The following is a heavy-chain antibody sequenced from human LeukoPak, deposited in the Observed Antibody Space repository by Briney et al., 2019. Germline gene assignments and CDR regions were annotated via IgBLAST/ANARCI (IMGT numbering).Heavy chain of an antibody. V-gene: IGHV3-64*01. CDR3: AREAPAGSYDY. CDR2: ISQNGDNI. CDR1: GLTFSDYP. J-gene: IGHJ4*02. D-gene: IGHD3-10*01. Sequence: PGGSLRLSCEVSGLTFSDYPMHWVRQAPGKGVESVSAISQNGDNIYYAYSVKGRFTISRDNSKNTLYLQMGSLRPEDMAVYYCAREAPAGSYDYWGQRTLITVSS.